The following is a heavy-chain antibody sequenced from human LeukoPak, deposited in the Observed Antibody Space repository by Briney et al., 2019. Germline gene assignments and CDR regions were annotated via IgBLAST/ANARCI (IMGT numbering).Heavy chain of an antibody. Sequence: GESLKISCKGSGYSFSSYWIGWVRQMPGKGLEWMGIIYPGDSDTRYSPSFQGQVIISVDKSISTAYLQWSSLKASDTAMYYCARKISVGGTNSCYFHNGGKGPLVTIS. CDR2: IYPGDSDT. V-gene: IGHV5-51*01. D-gene: IGHD2-15*01. CDR1: GYSFSSYW. CDR3: ARKISVGGTNSCYFHN. J-gene: IGHJ4*02.